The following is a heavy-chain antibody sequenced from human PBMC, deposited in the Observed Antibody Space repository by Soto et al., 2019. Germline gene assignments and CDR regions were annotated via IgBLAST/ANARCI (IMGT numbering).Heavy chain of an antibody. D-gene: IGHD3-3*01. Sequence: QLVQSGAEVKKPGSSVKVSCKTSGGTFSNYAISWVRQAPGQGLEWMGGIIPFFGTPNYAQNFQGRVTITADKSTSTAYMELSSLRPDDTAVYYCAKDNGGYYSRFDSWGQGTLVTVSS. V-gene: IGHV1-69*06. CDR2: IIPFFGTP. CDR1: GGTFSNYA. J-gene: IGHJ4*02. CDR3: AKDNGGYYSRFDS.